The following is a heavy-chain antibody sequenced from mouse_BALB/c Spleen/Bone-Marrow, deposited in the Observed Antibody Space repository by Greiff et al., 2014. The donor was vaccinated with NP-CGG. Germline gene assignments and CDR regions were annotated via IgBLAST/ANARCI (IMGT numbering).Heavy chain of an antibody. CDR3: ARRVYYDYDGGAWFAY. V-gene: IGHV1-85*01. Sequence: VKLMESGAELVKPGASVKLSCKASGYTFTSYDINWVRQRPEQGLEWIGWIFPGDGSTKYNEKFKGKATLTTDKSFSTAYMQLSRLTSEDSAVYFCARRVYYDYDGGAWFAYWGQGTLVTVSA. CDR1: GYTFTSYD. J-gene: IGHJ3*01. CDR2: IFPGDGST. D-gene: IGHD2-4*01.